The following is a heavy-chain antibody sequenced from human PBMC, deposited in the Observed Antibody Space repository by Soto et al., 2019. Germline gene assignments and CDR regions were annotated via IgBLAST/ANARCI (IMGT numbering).Heavy chain of an antibody. Sequence: GGSLRLSCAVSGFSFRNNGVSWVRQAPGKGLEWVSTIGGTAGGTYYADSVKARFTISRDNSKDTLYLQMNNLRAEDTALYYCAKGGVIATFGGVVVPYYFDSWGQGTPVTVSS. CDR1: GFSFRNNG. CDR3: AKGGVIATFGGVVVPYYFDS. J-gene: IGHJ4*02. CDR2: IGGTAGGT. D-gene: IGHD3-16*02. V-gene: IGHV3-23*01.